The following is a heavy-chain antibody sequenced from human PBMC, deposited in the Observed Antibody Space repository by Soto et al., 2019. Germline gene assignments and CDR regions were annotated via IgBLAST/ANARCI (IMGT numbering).Heavy chain of an antibody. J-gene: IGHJ4*02. CDR2: INPDGSAK. V-gene: IGHV3-7*05. CDR3: AYGSGNYRFQY. D-gene: IGHD3-10*01. Sequence: EVQLVESGGGLVQPGGSLRLSCAASGFTFSSYWLSWVRQAPGKGLEWVANINPDGSAKYYVDSVKGRFTISRDNAKNSLSLQMNSLRAEDTAVYYCAYGSGNYRFQYWGQGTRVTVSS. CDR1: GFTFSSYW.